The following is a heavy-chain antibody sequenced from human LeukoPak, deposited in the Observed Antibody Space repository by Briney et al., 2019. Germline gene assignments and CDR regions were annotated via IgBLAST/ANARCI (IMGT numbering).Heavy chain of an antibody. D-gene: IGHD6-6*01. CDR1: GYTFTSYG. Sequence: GASVKVSCKASGYTFTSYGISWVRQAPGQGLEWMGIINPSGGSTSYEQRFQGRVTMTRDTSTNTVYMELSSLRSEDTAVYYCARDSIIAARRDAFDIWGQGTMVTVSS. CDR2: INPSGGST. J-gene: IGHJ3*02. V-gene: IGHV1-46*01. CDR3: ARDSIIAARRDAFDI.